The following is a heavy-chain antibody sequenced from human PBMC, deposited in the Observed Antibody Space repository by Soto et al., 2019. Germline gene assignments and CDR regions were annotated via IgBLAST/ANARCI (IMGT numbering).Heavy chain of an antibody. CDR3: ARGQRGVVVATVALPTPLDY. CDR2: IIPILNLA. CDR1: GGTFNTYP. J-gene: IGHJ4*02. V-gene: IGHV1-69*02. Sequence: QVQLVQSGAEVKKPGSSVKVSCKTSGGTFNTYPFSWVRQAPGQRLEWMGTIIPILNLATYAQEFQGRVTITADKSLRRGYTELSSLESEGTAIYYCARGQRGVVVATVALPTPLDYWGQGTLVTVSS. D-gene: IGHD2-2*01.